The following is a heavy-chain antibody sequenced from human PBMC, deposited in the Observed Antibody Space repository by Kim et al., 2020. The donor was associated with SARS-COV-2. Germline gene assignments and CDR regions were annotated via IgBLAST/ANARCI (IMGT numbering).Heavy chain of an antibody. V-gene: IGHV1-2*02. D-gene: IGHD3-3*01. Sequence: ASVKVSCKASGYTFTGYYMHWVRQAPGQGLEWMGWINPNSGGTNYAQKFQGRVTMTRDTSISTAYMELSRLRSDDTAVYYCARGRGFLEWLSPFDYWGQGTLVTVSS. CDR1: GYTFTGYY. J-gene: IGHJ4*02. CDR2: INPNSGGT. CDR3: ARGRGFLEWLSPFDY.